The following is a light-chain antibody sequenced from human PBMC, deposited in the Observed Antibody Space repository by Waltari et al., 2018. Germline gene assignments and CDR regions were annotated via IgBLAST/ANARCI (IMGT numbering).Light chain of an antibody. CDR1: SGHSTNV. V-gene: IGLV4-69*01. CDR3: QTGGHGTWV. CDR2: VNSDGSH. J-gene: IGLJ3*02. Sequence: QLVLTQSPSASASLGASVKLTCTLSSGHSTNVIAWLQKRPERGPRDWMKVNSDGSHKKGDEMPDRFSGSSSGAEHYLTLSRLESEDEADYYCQTGGHGTWVFGGGTKLTVL.